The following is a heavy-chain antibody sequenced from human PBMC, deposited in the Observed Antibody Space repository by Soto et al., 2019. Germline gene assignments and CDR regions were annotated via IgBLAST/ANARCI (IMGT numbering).Heavy chain of an antibody. J-gene: IGHJ4*02. D-gene: IGHD6-19*01. Sequence: GGSLRLSCAASGFSFVNYAMNWVRQAPGKGLEWVSGLSGSGTSTYYADSVKGRFTISRDNSRDTLFLQMDSLTADDTAVYYCAKATTNGGWFNPFDSWGQGALVTVS. CDR3: AKATTNGGWFNPFDS. CDR1: GFSFVNYA. CDR2: LSGSGTST. V-gene: IGHV3-23*01.